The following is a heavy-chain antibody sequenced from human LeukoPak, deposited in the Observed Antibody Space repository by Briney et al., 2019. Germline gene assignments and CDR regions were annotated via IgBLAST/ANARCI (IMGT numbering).Heavy chain of an antibody. J-gene: IGHJ6*02. V-gene: IGHV3-13*04. CDR1: GLTFRSYD. CDR3: ARATSGLDV. Sequence: GGSLRLSCAASGLTFRSYDMHWVRRATGKGLEWVSSIGTAGDTYYAGSVKGRFTISRENAKDSLYLQMNSLRAGDTAVYYCARATSGLDVWGQGTTVTVSS. CDR2: IGTAGDT.